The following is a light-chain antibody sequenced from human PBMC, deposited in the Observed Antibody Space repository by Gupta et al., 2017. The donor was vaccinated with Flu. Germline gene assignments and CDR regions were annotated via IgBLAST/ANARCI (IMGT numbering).Light chain of an antibody. CDR1: QSIRIN. CDR2: GAS. V-gene: IGKV3-15*01. CDR3: QQGNNCPMT. Sequence: PATLSASPGERATLSCRASQSIRINLAWYQQKPGQAPRLLIYGASTRASGIPARFSGSGSGTEFTLTISSLQSEDFAVYYCQQGNNCPMTFGQGTKVEIK. J-gene: IGKJ1*01.